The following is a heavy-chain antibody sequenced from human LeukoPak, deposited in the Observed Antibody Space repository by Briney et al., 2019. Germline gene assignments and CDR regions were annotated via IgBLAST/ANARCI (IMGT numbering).Heavy chain of an antibody. CDR2: INPNSGGT. CDR1: GYTFTGYY. Sequence: WASVKVSCKASGYTFTGYYMHWVRQAPGQGLEWMGWINPNSGGTNYAQKLQGRVTMTRDTSISTAYMELSRLRSDDTAVYYCASRDCSSTSCPAHDAFDIWGQGTMVTVSS. V-gene: IGHV1-2*02. J-gene: IGHJ3*02. D-gene: IGHD2-2*01. CDR3: ASRDCSSTSCPAHDAFDI.